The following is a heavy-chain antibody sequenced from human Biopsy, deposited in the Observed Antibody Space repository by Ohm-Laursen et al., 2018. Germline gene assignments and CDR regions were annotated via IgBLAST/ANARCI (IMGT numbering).Heavy chain of an antibody. CDR3: ARDAEEFDSSGPRFDY. Sequence: SLRLSCAAAGFTFSRHGMHWVRQAPGKGLEWVAVIWSDGNNKYYADSVKGRFTISRDTSRNTLYMQMDSLRVEDTALYYCARDAEEFDSSGPRFDYWGQGTLVTVSS. J-gene: IGHJ4*02. CDR2: IWSDGNNK. V-gene: IGHV3-33*01. D-gene: IGHD3-22*01. CDR1: GFTFSRHG.